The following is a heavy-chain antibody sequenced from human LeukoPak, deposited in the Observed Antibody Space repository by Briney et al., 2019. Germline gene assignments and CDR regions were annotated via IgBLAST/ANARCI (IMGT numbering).Heavy chain of an antibody. CDR2: IIPIFGTA. D-gene: IGHD1-26*01. Sequence: SVKVSCKASGGTFSSYAISWVRQAPGQGLEWMGGIIPIFGTANYAQKFQGRVTITTDESTSTAYMELSSLRSEDTAVYYCARESGSYDWFDPWGQGTLVTVSS. CDR1: GGTFSSYA. CDR3: ARESGSYDWFDP. V-gene: IGHV1-69*05. J-gene: IGHJ5*02.